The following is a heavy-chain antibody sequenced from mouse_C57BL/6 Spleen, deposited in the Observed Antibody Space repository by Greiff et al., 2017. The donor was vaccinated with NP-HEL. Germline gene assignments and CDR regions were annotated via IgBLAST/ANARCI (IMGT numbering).Heavy chain of an antibody. J-gene: IGHJ4*01. CDR3: APLRNYYSAMDY. CDR1: GYTFTDYY. D-gene: IGHD1-2*01. V-gene: IGHV1-26*01. Sequence: VQLQQSGPELVKPGASVKISCKASGYTFTDYYMNWVKQSHGKSLEWIGDINPNNGGTSYNQKFKGKATLTVDKSSSTAYMELRSLTSEDSAVYYCAPLRNYYSAMDYWGQGTSVTVSS. CDR2: INPNNGGT.